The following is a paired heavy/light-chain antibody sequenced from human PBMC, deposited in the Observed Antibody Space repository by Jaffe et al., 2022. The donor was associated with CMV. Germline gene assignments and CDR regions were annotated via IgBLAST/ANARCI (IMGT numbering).Light chain of an antibody. V-gene: IGLV1-40*01. CDR3: QSYDRSLIGSSVV. J-gene: IGLJ2*01. Sequence: QSVLTQPPSVSGAPGQSITISCTGSSSNIGAGYDVHWYQQLPGTAPKLLIYDYNNRPSGVPDRFSAFKSGTSASLAITGLQAEDEADYYCQSYDRSLIGSSVVFGGGTKLTVL. CDR2: DYN. CDR1: SSNIGAGYD.
Heavy chain of an antibody. CDR3: ARGDGEMATTSPYYFDY. V-gene: IGHV4-34*01. Sequence: QVQLQQWGAGLLKPSETLSLTCAVYGGSFSGYYWSWIRQPPGKGLEWIGEINHSGSTNYNPSLKSRVTISVDTSKNQFSLKLSSVTAADTAVYYCARGDGEMATTSPYYFDYWGQGTLVTVSS. J-gene: IGHJ4*02. D-gene: IGHD5-12*01. CDR2: INHSGST. CDR1: GGSFSGYY.